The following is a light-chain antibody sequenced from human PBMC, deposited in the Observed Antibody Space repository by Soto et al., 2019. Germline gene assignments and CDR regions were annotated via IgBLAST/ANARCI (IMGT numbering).Light chain of an antibody. Sequence: DIQMTQSPSSLSASVGDRVTITCQASQDISNYLNWYQQKPGKAAKLLIYDASNLETGVPSRFSGSGSGTDFTFTISSLQPEDSATYYCQQYDNLPFTFGGGTKVEIK. CDR2: DAS. CDR1: QDISNY. CDR3: QQYDNLPFT. V-gene: IGKV1-33*01. J-gene: IGKJ4*01.